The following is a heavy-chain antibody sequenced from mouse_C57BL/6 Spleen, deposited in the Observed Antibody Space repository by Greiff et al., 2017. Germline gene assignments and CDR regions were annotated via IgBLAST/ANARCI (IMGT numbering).Heavy chain of an antibody. D-gene: IGHD1-1*01. CDR2: INPNNGGT. V-gene: IGHV1-26*01. Sequence: EVQLQQSGPELVKPGASVKISCKASGYTFTDYYMNWVKQSHGKSLEWIGDINPNNGGTGYNQKFKGKATLTVDKSSSTAYMELRSLTSEDSAVYYCARYGSPLGFDVWGTGTTVTVSS. CDR1: GYTFTDYY. CDR3: ARYGSPLGFDV. J-gene: IGHJ1*03.